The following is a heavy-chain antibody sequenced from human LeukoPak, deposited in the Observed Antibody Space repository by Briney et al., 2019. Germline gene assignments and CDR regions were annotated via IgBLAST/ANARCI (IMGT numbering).Heavy chain of an antibody. J-gene: IGHJ5*02. CDR3: ARARAAYNWLDP. V-gene: IGHV4-4*07. Sequence: SETLSLTCTVSGGSISTYYWSWIRQPAGKGLEWIGRIYTSGSTNYNPSLKSRVTMSIDTSKNQFSLELSSVTAADTAVYYCARARAAYNWLDPWGQGTWSPSPQ. D-gene: IGHD6-25*01. CDR2: IYTSGST. CDR1: GGSISTYY.